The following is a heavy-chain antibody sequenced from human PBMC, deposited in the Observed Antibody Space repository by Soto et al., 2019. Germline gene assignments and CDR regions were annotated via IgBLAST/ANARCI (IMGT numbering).Heavy chain of an antibody. J-gene: IGHJ6*02. CDR2: IKQDGSEK. V-gene: IGHV3-7*01. CDR1: GFTLSPYW. Sequence: EVQLVESGGGLVQPGGSLRLSCAASGFTLSPYWMNWVRQAPGKVLEWGANIKQDGSEKYYVDSVKGRFIISRDNAKNTLYLQLNSLRAEDTAVYYCARDGDASGWYHYGMDVWGQGTLVTVSS. CDR3: ARDGDASGWYHYGMDV. D-gene: IGHD6-19*01.